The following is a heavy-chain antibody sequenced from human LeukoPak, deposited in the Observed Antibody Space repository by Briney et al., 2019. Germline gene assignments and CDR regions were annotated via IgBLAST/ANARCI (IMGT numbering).Heavy chain of an antibody. CDR2: IYYSGST. D-gene: IGHD4-17*01. V-gene: IGHV4-59*01. Sequence: SETLSLTCTVSGGSISSYYWSWIRQPPGKGLEWIGYIYYSGSTNYNPSLKSRVTISVDTSKKQFSLKLSSVTAADTAVYYCARIPTVTSAFDIWGQGTMVTVSS. CDR1: GGSISSYY. CDR3: ARIPTVTSAFDI. J-gene: IGHJ3*02.